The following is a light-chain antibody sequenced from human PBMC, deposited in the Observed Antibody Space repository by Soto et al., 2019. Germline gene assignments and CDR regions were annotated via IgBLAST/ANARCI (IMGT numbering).Light chain of an antibody. CDR2: GAS. CDR1: QSVRSN. CDR3: QEYKNWPSIT. Sequence: EIVMTQSPATLSVSPGERATLSCRASQSVRSNLAWYQQKPGQAPRLLIYGASTRATGIPARFSGSGSGTDFTLAISSLQSEDFAVYYCQEYKNWPSITFGQGTRLEIK. J-gene: IGKJ5*01. V-gene: IGKV3-15*01.